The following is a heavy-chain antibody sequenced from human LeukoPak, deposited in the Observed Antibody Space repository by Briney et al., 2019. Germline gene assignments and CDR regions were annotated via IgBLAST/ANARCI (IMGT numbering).Heavy chain of an antibody. CDR1: GYSFTSYW. CDR2: IYPGDSDT. CDR3: ARHPPYYYGSGIPPSFDY. Sequence: GKSLKISCKGSGYSFTSYWIGWVRQMPGKGLEWMGIIYPGDSDTRYSPSFQGQVTISADKSISTAYLQWSSLKASDTAMYYCARHPPYYYGSGIPPSFDYWGQGTLVTVSS. J-gene: IGHJ4*02. V-gene: IGHV5-51*01. D-gene: IGHD3-10*01.